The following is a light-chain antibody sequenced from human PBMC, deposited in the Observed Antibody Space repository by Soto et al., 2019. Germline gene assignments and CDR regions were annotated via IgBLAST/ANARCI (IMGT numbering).Light chain of an antibody. V-gene: IGLV2-11*01. Sequence: QSALTQPRSVSGSPGQSVTISCTGTSSDVGGYNYVSWYQQHPGKAPKLIFYDVSKRPSGVPDRFSGSKSDNTASLIISGLQAEDEANYYCCSFAGSYTWVFGGGTKLTVL. CDR3: CSFAGSYTWV. J-gene: IGLJ3*02. CDR2: DVS. CDR1: SSDVGGYNY.